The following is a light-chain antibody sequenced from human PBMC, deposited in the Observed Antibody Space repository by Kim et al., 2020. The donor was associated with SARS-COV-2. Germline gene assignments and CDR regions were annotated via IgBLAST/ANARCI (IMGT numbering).Light chain of an antibody. CDR2: GKN. CDR1: SLRRYY. CDR3: NSRDSSGNHLV. V-gene: IGLV3-19*01. Sequence: SSELTQDPAVSVALGQTVRITCQGDSLRRYYATWYQQKPGQAPVLVTYGKNNRPSGIPDRFSGSSSGKTAALTITGAQAEDEADYYCNSRDSSGNHLVFG. J-gene: IGLJ2*01.